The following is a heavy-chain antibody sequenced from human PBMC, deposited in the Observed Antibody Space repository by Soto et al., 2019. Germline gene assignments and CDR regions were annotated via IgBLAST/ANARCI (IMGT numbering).Heavy chain of an antibody. CDR1: GGSFSGYY. V-gene: IGHV4-34*01. CDR3: ASYMVRGVIIDY. D-gene: IGHD3-10*01. Sequence: SETLSLTCAVYGGSFSGYYWSWIRQPPGKGLEWIGEINHSGSTNYNPSLKSRVTISADTSKNQFSLKLSSVTAADTAVYYCASYMVRGVIIDYWGQGTLVTVSS. CDR2: INHSGST. J-gene: IGHJ4*02.